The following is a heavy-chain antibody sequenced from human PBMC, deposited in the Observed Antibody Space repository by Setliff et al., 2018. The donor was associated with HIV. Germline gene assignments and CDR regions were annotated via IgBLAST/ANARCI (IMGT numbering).Heavy chain of an antibody. CDR3: TRKKTGQFGAFNM. CDR2: VNHNGGT. Sequence: SQTLSLTCAVYGDSFSGSYWSWIRQSPGTGLEWIGEVNHNGGTNYNPSLKSRVVVSVDRSKNQFSLKLISVTAADTAVYYCTRKKTGQFGAFNMWGRGTLVTVSS. J-gene: IGHJ3*02. V-gene: IGHV4-34*01. D-gene: IGHD7-27*01. CDR1: GDSFSGSY.